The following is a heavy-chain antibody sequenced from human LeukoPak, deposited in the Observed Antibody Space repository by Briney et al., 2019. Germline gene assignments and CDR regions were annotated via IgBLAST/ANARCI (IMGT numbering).Heavy chain of an antibody. CDR3: ARDEFVDDFWSGYFKGIDY. V-gene: IGHV1-46*01. Sequence: ASVKVSCKASGYTFTSYYMHWVRQAPGQGLEWMGIINPSGGSTSYAQKFQGRVTMTRDTSTSTVYMELSSLRSEDTAVYYCARDEFVDDFWSGYFKGIDYWGQGTLVTVSS. D-gene: IGHD3-3*01. CDR1: GYTFTSYY. CDR2: INPSGGST. J-gene: IGHJ4*02.